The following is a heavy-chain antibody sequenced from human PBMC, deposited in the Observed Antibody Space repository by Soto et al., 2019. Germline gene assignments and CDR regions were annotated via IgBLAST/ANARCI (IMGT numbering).Heavy chain of an antibody. CDR1: GGIFRSYA. D-gene: IGHD3-10*01. V-gene: IGHV1-69*13. Sequence: SVKVSCKVSGGIFRSYAISWVRQAPGQGLEWMGGVVPIFGVTNYAQKFQGRITITADESTSTAYMELNTLRSDDTAVNYCARPNEGGYSANHHYYYALDVWGQGTTVTVSS. CDR2: VVPIFGVT. CDR3: ARPNEGGYSANHHYYYALDV. J-gene: IGHJ6*02.